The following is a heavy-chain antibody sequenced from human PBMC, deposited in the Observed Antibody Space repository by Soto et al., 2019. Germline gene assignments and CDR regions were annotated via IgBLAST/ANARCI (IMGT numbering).Heavy chain of an antibody. CDR2: IYHSGST. J-gene: IGHJ4*02. Sequence: PSETLSLTCTVSGGSISSYYWSWIRQPPGKGLEWIGDIYHSGSTNYNPSLKSRVTMSVDKSKNQFSLKLSSVTAADTAVYYCARMVGATLVDFWGQGTLVTVSS. CDR3: ARMVGATLVDF. V-gene: IGHV4-59*12. D-gene: IGHD1-26*01. CDR1: GGSISSYY.